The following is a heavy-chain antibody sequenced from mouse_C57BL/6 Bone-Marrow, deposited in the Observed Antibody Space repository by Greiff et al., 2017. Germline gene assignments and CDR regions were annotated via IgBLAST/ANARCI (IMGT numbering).Heavy chain of an antibody. CDR3: ARMSTGDAMDY. J-gene: IGHJ4*01. CDR2: INPYNGDT. Sequence: VQLQQSGPELVKPGDSVKISCKASGYSFTGYFMNWVMQSHGKSLEWIGRINPYNGDTFYNQKFKGKATLTVDKSSSTAHMELRSLTSEDSAVYYCARMSTGDAMDYGGQGTSVTVSS. D-gene: IGHD1-1*01. V-gene: IGHV1-20*01. CDR1: GYSFTGYF.